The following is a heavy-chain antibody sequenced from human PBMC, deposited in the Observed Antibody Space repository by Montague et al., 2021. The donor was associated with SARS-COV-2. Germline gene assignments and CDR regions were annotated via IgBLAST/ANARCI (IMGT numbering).Heavy chain of an antibody. V-gene: IGHV3-30-3*01. CDR1: GFTFSSYA. CDR3: ARDPDSGSYSSDAFDI. J-gene: IGHJ3*02. Sequence: SLRLSCAASGFTFSSYAMHWVRQAPGKGLEWVAVMSYDGSNKYYADSVKGRFTISRDNSKNTLYLQMNSLRAEDTAVYYCARDPDSGSYSSDAFDIWGQGTMVTVSS. D-gene: IGHD1-26*01. CDR2: MSYDGSNK.